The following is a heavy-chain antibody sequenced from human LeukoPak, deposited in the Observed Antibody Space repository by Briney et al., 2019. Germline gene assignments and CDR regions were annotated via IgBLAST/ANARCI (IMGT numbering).Heavy chain of an antibody. D-gene: IGHD6-6*01. Sequence: GGSLRLSCAASGFTISNHWMNWVRQAPGKGLEWVSGISNSGGSTYYADSVKGRFTISRDNSKNTLYLQMNSLRAEDTAVYYCAKETSSSFDYWGQGTLVTVSS. CDR2: ISNSGGST. CDR1: GFTISNHW. V-gene: IGHV3-23*01. J-gene: IGHJ4*02. CDR3: AKETSSSFDY.